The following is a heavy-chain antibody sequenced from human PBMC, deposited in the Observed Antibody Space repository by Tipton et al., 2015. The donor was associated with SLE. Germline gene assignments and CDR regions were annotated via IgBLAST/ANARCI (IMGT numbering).Heavy chain of an antibody. D-gene: IGHD3-3*01. V-gene: IGHV3-74*03. CDR3: ARGNVWSGYYDF. CDR2: DSHDDSGT. Sequence: SLRLSCAASGFIFDDYVMHWVRQAPGKGLVWVSRDSHDDSGTKYADSVKGRFTMSRDNAKNTVYLQMNSLRGDDAAVYYCARGNVWSGYYDFWGQGTLVAVSS. CDR1: GFIFDDYV. J-gene: IGHJ4*02.